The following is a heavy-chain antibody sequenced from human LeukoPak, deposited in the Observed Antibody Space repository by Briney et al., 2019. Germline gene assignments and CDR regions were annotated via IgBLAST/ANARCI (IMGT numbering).Heavy chain of an antibody. J-gene: IGHJ4*02. V-gene: IGHV3-23*01. CDR3: AKDEFRASGTFDY. D-gene: IGHD3-10*01. Sequence: PGASLRLSCAASGFTFSSYAMSWVRQAPGKGLEWVSALSGSGGSTYYADSVKGRFTISRDNSKNTLYLQMNSLRAEDTAVYYCAKDEFRASGTFDYWGQGTLVTVSS. CDR2: LSGSGGST. CDR1: GFTFSSYA.